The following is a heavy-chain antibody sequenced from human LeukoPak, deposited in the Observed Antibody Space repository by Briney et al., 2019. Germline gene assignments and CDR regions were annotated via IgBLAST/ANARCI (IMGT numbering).Heavy chain of an antibody. CDR3: AKDTTTTRRGFDY. J-gene: IGHJ4*02. D-gene: IGHD3-10*01. Sequence: PGRSLRLSCAASGFAFSSYGMHWVRQAPGNGLEWVAVIWYDGTDEYYADSVKGRFTVSRDNSKKTLYLQMNSLRAEDTAVYYCAKDTTTTRRGFDYWGQGTLATVSS. CDR2: IWYDGTDE. V-gene: IGHV3-33*06. CDR1: GFAFSSYG.